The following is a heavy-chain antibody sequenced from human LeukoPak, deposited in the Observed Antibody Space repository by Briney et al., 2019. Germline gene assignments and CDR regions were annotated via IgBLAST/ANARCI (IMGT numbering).Heavy chain of an antibody. Sequence: SETLSLTCTVSGGSISSYYWSWIRQPPGKGLEWIGYIYYSGSTNHNPSLKSRVTISVDTSKNQFSLKLSSVTAADTAVYYCARDHYDFWSGYYTGSRFDPWGQGTLVTVSS. V-gene: IGHV4-59*01. CDR2: IYYSGST. D-gene: IGHD3-3*01. CDR1: GGSISSYY. CDR3: ARDHYDFWSGYYTGSRFDP. J-gene: IGHJ5*02.